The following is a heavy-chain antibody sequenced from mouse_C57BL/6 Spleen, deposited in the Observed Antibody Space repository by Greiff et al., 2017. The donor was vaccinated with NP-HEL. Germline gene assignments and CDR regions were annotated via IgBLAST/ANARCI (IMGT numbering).Heavy chain of an antibody. J-gene: IGHJ1*03. D-gene: IGHD1-1*01. V-gene: IGHV3-6*01. Sequence: VQLQESGPGLVKPSQSLSLTCSVTGYSITSGYYWNWIRQFPGNKLEWMGYISYDGSNNYNPSLKNRISITRDTSKNQFFLKLNSVTTEDTATYYCARGRITTVVDWYFDVWGTGTTVTVSS. CDR2: ISYDGSN. CDR1: GYSITSGYY. CDR3: ARGRITTVVDWYFDV.